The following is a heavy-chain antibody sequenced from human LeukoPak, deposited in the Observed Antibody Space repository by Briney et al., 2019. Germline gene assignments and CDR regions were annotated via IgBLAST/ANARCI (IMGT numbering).Heavy chain of an antibody. CDR3: ARDPYSRGFGAFDI. CDR2: ISSSASTI. V-gene: IGHV3-48*03. Sequence: GGSLRLSCAASGFTFSSSEMNWVRQAPGKGLEWVSYISSSASTIYYADSVKGRFTISRDNAKNSLYLQMNSLTAEDTAVYYCARDPYSRGFGAFDIWGLGTLVTVSS. CDR1: GFTFSSSE. J-gene: IGHJ3*02. D-gene: IGHD6-19*01.